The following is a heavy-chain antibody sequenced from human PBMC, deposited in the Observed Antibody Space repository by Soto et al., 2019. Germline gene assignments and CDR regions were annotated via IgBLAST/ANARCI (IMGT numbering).Heavy chain of an antibody. V-gene: IGHV4-31*11. CDR1: GGSIRSRDYY. CDR3: ATSGLYSFDY. J-gene: IGHJ4*02. CDR2: TFYSGTT. D-gene: IGHD2-8*02. Sequence: SETLSLTCAVSGGSIRSRDYYWSWIRQHPGKGLEWIGYTFYSGTTYYNPSLKSRVTISVDTSKNQFSLRPNSVTAADTAVYYCATSGLYSFDYWGQGTLVTVSS.